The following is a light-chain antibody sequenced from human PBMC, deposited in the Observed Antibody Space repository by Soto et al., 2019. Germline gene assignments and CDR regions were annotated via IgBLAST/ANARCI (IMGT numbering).Light chain of an antibody. J-gene: IGLJ3*02. V-gene: IGLV2-14*01. Sequence: QSVLTQPASVSGSPGQSITISCTGTISDVGRYNYVSWYQQHPGKAPQLIIYEVTNRPSEISNRFSGSKSGNTASLTISGLRAEDEGDYYCTSYTSNNSWEFGGGTKLTVL. CDR3: TSYTSNNSWE. CDR1: ISDVGRYNY. CDR2: EVT.